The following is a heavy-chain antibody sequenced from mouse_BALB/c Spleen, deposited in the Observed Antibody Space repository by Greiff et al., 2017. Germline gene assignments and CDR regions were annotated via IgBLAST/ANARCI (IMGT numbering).Heavy chain of an antibody. CDR2: ISSGGSYT. CDR1: GFTFSSYT. Sequence: EVQVVESGGGLVKPGGSLKLSCAASGFTFSSYTMSWVRQTPEKRLEWVATISSGGSYTYYPDSVKGRFTISRDNAKNTLYLQMSSLKSEDTAMYYCTRDGNYWYWGQGTLVTVSA. J-gene: IGHJ3*01. V-gene: IGHV5-6-4*01. D-gene: IGHD2-1*01. CDR3: TRDGNYWY.